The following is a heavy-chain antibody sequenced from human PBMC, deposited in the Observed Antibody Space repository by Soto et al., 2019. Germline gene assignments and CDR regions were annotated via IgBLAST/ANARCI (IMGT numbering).Heavy chain of an antibody. CDR3: ARDPHPRYSSGWYGGYYYYGMDV. D-gene: IGHD6-19*01. CDR1: GGTFSSYA. J-gene: IGHJ6*02. V-gene: IGHV1-69*01. CDR2: IIPIFGTA. Sequence: QVQLVQSGAEVKKPGSSVKVSCKASGGTFSSYAISWVRQAPGQGLEWMGGIIPIFGTANYAQKFQGRVTITADESTSTAYMELSSLSSEDTAVYYCARDPHPRYSSGWYGGYYYYGMDVWGQGTTVTVSS.